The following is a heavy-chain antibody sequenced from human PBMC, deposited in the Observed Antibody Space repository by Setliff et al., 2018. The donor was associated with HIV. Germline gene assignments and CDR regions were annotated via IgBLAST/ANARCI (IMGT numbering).Heavy chain of an antibody. V-gene: IGHV1-2*02. CDR3: ARGVDAGSDY. D-gene: IGHD3-10*01. J-gene: IGHJ4*02. CDR1: GYTFIGHY. Sequence: GASVKVSCKASGYTFIGHYIHWVRQAPGQGLEWMGWMSPNSGDTGYAQNFQGRVTMTRDTSMNTAYMELSNLRFEDTAEDYCARGVDAGSDYWGQGTLVTVSS. CDR2: MSPNSGDT.